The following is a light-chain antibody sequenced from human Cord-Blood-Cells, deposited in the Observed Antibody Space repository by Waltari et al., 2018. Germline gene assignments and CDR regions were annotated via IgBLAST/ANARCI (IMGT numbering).Light chain of an antibody. CDR2: GAS. CDR3: QQYGSSPRT. CDR1: QSVSSSY. V-gene: IGKV3-20*01. Sequence: EIVLTQFPGTLWLPAGERVAIFCRASQSVSSSYVAWYQQKPGQAPRLLIYGASSRATGIPDRFSGSGSGTDFTLTISRLEPEDFSVYYCQQYGSSPRTFGQGTKVEIK. J-gene: IGKJ1*01.